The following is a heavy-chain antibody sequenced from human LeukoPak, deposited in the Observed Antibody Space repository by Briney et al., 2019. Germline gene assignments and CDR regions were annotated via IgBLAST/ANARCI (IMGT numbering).Heavy chain of an antibody. CDR3: ARDGDYYDSRGDAFDI. CDR1: GFTLSSYE. D-gene: IGHD3-22*01. J-gene: IGHJ3*02. CDR2: ISTGGGTI. Sequence: GGSLRLSCAASGFTLSSYEMNWVRQAPGKGLEWVSHISTGGGTIYYADSVKGRFTISRDNAKNSLYLQMNSLRAEDTAVYYCARDGDYYDSRGDAFDIWGQGAMVTVAS. V-gene: IGHV3-48*03.